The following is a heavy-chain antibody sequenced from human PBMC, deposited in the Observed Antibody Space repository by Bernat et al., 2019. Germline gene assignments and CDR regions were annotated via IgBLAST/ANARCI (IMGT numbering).Heavy chain of an antibody. CDR2: INSDGSST. D-gene: IGHD3-22*01. CDR1: GFTFSSYW. Sequence: EVQLVESGGGLVQPGGSLRLSCAASGFTFSSYWMHWVRQAPGKGLVWVSRINSDGSSTSYADSVKGRFTISRDNAKNTLYLQMNSLSAEDTAVYYCARDYYDSGGDDLRTPTRFDYWGQGTLVTVSS. CDR3: ARDYYDSGGDDLRTPTRFDY. J-gene: IGHJ4*02. V-gene: IGHV3-74*01.